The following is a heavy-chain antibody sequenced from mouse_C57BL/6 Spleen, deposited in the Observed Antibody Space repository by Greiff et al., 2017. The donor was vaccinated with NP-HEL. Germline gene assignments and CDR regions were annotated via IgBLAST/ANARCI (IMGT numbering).Heavy chain of an antibody. D-gene: IGHD2-3*01. Sequence: EVQLQQSGPELVKPGASVKISCKASGYTFTDYYMNWVKQSHGKSLEWIGDINPNNGGTSYNQKFKGKATLTVDKSSSTAYMELRSLTSEDSAVYYCARRRVTAWFAYWGQGTLVTVSA. V-gene: IGHV1-26*01. CDR2: INPNNGGT. CDR1: GYTFTDYY. J-gene: IGHJ3*01. CDR3: ARRRVTAWFAY.